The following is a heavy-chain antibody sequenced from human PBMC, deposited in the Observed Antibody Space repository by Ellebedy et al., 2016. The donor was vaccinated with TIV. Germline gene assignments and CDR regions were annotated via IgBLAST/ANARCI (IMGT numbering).Heavy chain of an antibody. V-gene: IGHV3-23*01. CDR1: GFTFSSYA. CDR3: AKDPDTTHLYYSDY. J-gene: IGHJ4*02. CDR2: ISGSGGIT. D-gene: IGHD1-1*01. Sequence: GESLKISCAASGFTFSSYAMSWVRQAPGKGLEWGSTISGSGGITYYADSVKGRFTISRDNSKNTLYLQMNSLRAEDTALYYCAKDPDTTHLYYSDYWGQGTLVTVSS.